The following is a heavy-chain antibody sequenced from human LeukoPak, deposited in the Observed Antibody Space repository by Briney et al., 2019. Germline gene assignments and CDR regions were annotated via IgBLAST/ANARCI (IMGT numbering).Heavy chain of an antibody. J-gene: IGHJ5*02. CDR3: ASGRYYYDSSGYLP. CDR1: GFTFSSYA. Sequence: GGSLRLSCAASGFTFSSYAMSWVRQAPGKGLEWVANIKQDGSEKYYVDSVKGRFTISRDNAKNSLYLQMNSLRAEDTAVYYCASGRYYYDSSGYLPWGQGTLVTVSS. CDR2: IKQDGSEK. D-gene: IGHD3-22*01. V-gene: IGHV3-7*01.